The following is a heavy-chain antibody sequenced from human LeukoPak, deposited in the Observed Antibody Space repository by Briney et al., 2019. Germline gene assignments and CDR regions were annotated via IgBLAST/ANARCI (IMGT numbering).Heavy chain of an antibody. CDR1: GYTFTSYD. J-gene: IGHJ3*02. D-gene: IGHD3-22*01. V-gene: IGHV1-8*03. Sequence: ASVKVSCKASGYTFTSYDINWVRQATGQGLEWMGWMNPNSGNTGYAQKFQGRVTITRNTSISTAYMELSSLRSEDTAVYYCARGHGFNYDSLPPRAFDIWGQGTMVTVSS. CDR2: MNPNSGNT. CDR3: ARGHGFNYDSLPPRAFDI.